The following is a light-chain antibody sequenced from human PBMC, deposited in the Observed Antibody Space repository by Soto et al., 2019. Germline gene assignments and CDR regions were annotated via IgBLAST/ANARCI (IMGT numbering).Light chain of an antibody. CDR2: EGS. CDR1: SSDVRSYNL. CDR3: CSYAGSSTVV. J-gene: IGLJ2*01. V-gene: IGLV2-23*01. Sequence: QSALTQPASVSGSPGQSISISCTGTSSDVRSYNLVSWYQQHPGKAPKLMIYEGSKRPSGVSNRFSGSKSGNTASLTISGLQAEDEADYYCCSYAGSSTVVLGGGTQLTVL.